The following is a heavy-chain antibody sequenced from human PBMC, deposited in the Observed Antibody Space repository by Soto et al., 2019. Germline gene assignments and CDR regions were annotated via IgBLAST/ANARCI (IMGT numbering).Heavy chain of an antibody. J-gene: IGHJ3*02. CDR2: INHSGST. CDR3: IRHCISTSCPQRAFAI. D-gene: IGHD2-2*01. Sequence: SETLSLTCTVSGGSISSSSYYWGWIRQPPGKGLEWIGEINHSGSTNYNPSLKSRLTISVDTSKNQFSLKLSSVTAADTAVYYCIRHCISTSCPQRAFAIWGQGTMVTVSS. CDR1: GGSISSSSYY. V-gene: IGHV4-39*07.